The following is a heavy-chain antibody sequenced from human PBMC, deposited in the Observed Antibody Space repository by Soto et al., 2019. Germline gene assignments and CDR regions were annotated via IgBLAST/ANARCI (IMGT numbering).Heavy chain of an antibody. V-gene: IGHV3-15*01. Sequence: EVQVVESGGDLVEPGGSLRLSCVTSGFMFSSAWMSWVRQGPGKGLEWVARIKSKNDGRAADYAAPVNGRCSISRDDSNSAVHLQMNSLRVADTALYYCVEGWNDFWGQGTLVTISS. CDR3: VEGWNDF. CDR2: IKSKNDGRAA. J-gene: IGHJ4*02. D-gene: IGHD1-1*01. CDR1: GFMFSSAW.